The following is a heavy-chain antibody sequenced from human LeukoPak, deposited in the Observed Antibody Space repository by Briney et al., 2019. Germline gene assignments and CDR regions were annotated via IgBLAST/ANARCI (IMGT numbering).Heavy chain of an antibody. CDR2: IRYDGNYK. CDR1: GFNCSDYG. D-gene: IGHD5-18*01. CDR3: AKDPQRGYSYGSMGS. J-gene: IGHJ5*01. V-gene: IGHV3-30*02. Sequence: GGSLRLSCAASGFNCSDYGMLWVRQAPGKGLEWVAFIRYDGNYKYYADSVKGRFTISRDTSKKMLYLQMNSLRGEDTAVYYCAKDPQRGYSYGSMGSCGQGTLVTVSS.